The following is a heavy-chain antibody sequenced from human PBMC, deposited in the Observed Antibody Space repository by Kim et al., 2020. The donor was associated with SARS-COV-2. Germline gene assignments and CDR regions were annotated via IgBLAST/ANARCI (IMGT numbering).Heavy chain of an antibody. V-gene: IGHV1-24*01. J-gene: IGHJ5*02. Sequence: EKKFQGRGTMTEDTSTDTAYMELSSLRSEDTAVYYCATSAAAGRLYWFDPWGQGTLVTVSS. D-gene: IGHD6-13*01. CDR3: ATSAAAGRLYWFDP.